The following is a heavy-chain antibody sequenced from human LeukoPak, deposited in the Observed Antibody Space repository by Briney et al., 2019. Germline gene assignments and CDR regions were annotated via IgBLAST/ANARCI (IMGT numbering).Heavy chain of an antibody. CDR3: ARGDLYYYYYYMDV. CDR1: GFTFDDYA. CDR2: INWNGDNT. Sequence: GGSLRLSCVASGFTFDDYAMSWVRQAPGKGLEWVSGINWNGDNTVYADSVKGRFTISRDNARNSLYLQMNSLRAEDTAVYYCARGDLYYYYYYMDVWGKGTTVTISS. J-gene: IGHJ6*03. V-gene: IGHV3-20*04.